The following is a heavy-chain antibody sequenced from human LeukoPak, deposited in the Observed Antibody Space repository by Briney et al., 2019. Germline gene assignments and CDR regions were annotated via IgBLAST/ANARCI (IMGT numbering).Heavy chain of an antibody. V-gene: IGHV4-34*01. CDR2: INHSGST. Sequence: PSETLSLTCAVYGGSFSGYYWSWIRQPPGKGLEWIGEINHSGSTNYNPSLKSRVTISVDTSKNQFSLKLSSVTAADTAVYYCARRIPLSSGYYYGPDYWGQGTLVTVSS. D-gene: IGHD3-22*01. J-gene: IGHJ4*02. CDR3: ARRIPLSSGYYYGPDY. CDR1: GGSFSGYY.